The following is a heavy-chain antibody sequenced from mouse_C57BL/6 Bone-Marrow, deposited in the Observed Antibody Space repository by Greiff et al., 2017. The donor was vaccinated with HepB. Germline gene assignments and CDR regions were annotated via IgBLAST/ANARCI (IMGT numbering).Heavy chain of an antibody. V-gene: IGHV1-18*01. Sequence: VQLQQSGPELVKPGASVKIPCKASGYTFTDYNMDWVKQSHGKSLEWIGDINPNNGGTIYNQKFKGKATLTVDKSSSTAYMELRSLTSEDTAVYYCARRDPYWYFDVWGTGTTVTVSS. CDR1: GYTFTDYN. J-gene: IGHJ1*03. CDR2: INPNNGGT. CDR3: ARRDPYWYFDV. D-gene: IGHD3-3*01.